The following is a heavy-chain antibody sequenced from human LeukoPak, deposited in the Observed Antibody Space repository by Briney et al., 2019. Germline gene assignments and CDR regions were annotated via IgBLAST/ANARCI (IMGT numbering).Heavy chain of an antibody. D-gene: IGHD6-19*01. Sequence: AGGSLRLSCAASGFTFSSYGMHWVRQAPGKGLEWVAVIWYDGSKTYYADSVKGRFTISRDDSKNTVYLQMNSLRAEDTAVYYSARDPGGWSFGSWGQGTLVTVSS. J-gene: IGHJ4*02. CDR3: ARDPGGWSFGS. V-gene: IGHV3-33*01. CDR2: IWYDGSKT. CDR1: GFTFSSYG.